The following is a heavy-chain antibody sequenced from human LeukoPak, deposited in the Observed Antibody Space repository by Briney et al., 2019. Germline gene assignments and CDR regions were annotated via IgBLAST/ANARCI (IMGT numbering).Heavy chain of an antibody. CDR2: ISSDGSNK. D-gene: IGHD6-19*01. CDR3: ASRSSDWYFFDY. J-gene: IGHJ4*02. CDR1: GFTFRNYG. Sequence: PGGSLRLSCAASGFTFRNYGVHWVRQAPGKGLEWVAAISSDGSNKYYSDSVKGRFTISRDNSKNTLYLQMNSLRTEDTAVYYCASRSSDWYFFDYWGQGTLVTVSS. V-gene: IGHV3-30-3*01.